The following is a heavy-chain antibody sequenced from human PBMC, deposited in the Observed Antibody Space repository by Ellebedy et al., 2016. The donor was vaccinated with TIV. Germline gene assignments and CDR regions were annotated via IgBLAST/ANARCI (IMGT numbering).Heavy chain of an antibody. Sequence: GESLKISCAASGFTVSSNYMSWVRQAPGKGLQWVSVIYSGGSTYYADSVKGRFTISRDNAKNSLYLQMNSLRAEDTAVYYCARGDCSSTSCYAFDYWGQGTLVTVSS. V-gene: IGHV3-66*01. CDR1: GFTVSSNY. CDR3: ARGDCSSTSCYAFDY. D-gene: IGHD2-2*01. CDR2: IYSGGST. J-gene: IGHJ4*02.